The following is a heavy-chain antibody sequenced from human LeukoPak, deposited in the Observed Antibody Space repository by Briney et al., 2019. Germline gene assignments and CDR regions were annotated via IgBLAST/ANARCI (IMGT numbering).Heavy chain of an antibody. CDR2: IWYDGSNK. D-gene: IGHD5-24*01. CDR1: GFTFSSYG. V-gene: IGHV3-33*01. CDR3: AREADGYTSDY. Sequence: GGSLRLSCAASGFTFSSYGMHWVRQAPGKGLEWVAVIWYDGSNKYYADSVKGRFTISRDNSKNTLYLQINSLRAEATAVYYCAREADGYTSDYWGQGTLVTVSS. J-gene: IGHJ4*02.